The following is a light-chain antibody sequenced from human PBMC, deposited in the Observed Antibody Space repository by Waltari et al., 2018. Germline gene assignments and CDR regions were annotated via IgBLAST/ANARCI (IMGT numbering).Light chain of an antibody. CDR3: QSFDGRRTL. Sequence: QSVLTQPPSVSAAPGRRVTISCTGDISNIGAGYDVHWYQQLPETSPKLLIYGNNNRPSGVPDRFSASRSGTSASLAITVLQAEDEADYYCQSFDGRRTLFGGGTKLTVL. CDR1: ISNIGAGYD. V-gene: IGLV1-40*01. J-gene: IGLJ2*01. CDR2: GNN.